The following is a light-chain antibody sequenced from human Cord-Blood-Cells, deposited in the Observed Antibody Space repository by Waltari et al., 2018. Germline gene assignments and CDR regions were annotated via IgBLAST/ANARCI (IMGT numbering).Light chain of an antibody. V-gene: IGLV2-23*01. CDR2: EGS. J-gene: IGLJ2*01. CDR1: SSDVGRYNL. Sequence: QSALTQPASVSGSPGQSITISCTGTSSDVGRYNLFSWYQQHPGKAPKLMIYEGSKRPSGVSNRFSGSKSGHTASLTIAGLQAEDDADYYCCSYAGSVVFGGGTKLTVL. CDR3: CSYAGSVV.